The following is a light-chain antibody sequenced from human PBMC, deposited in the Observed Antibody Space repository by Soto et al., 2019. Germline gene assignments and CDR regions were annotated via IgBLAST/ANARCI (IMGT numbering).Light chain of an antibody. CDR2: EVS. CDR3: SSYTSRTSVV. V-gene: IGLV2-14*01. CDR1: SSDVGRYNY. Sequence: QSALTQPASVSGSPGRSITISCTGTSSDVGRYNYVSWYQQYPGKAPKLIIFEVSIRPSGVSNRFSGSKSGTTASLTISGLQIEDEADYYCSSYTSRTSVVFGGGTKVTVL. J-gene: IGLJ2*01.